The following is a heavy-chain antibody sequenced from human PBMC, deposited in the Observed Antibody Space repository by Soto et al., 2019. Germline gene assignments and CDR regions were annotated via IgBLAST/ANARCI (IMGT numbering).Heavy chain of an antibody. CDR1: GGSISSYY. Sequence: SETLSLTCNVSGGSISSYYWSWIRQPPGKGLEWIGYIYYSGSTNYNPSLKSRLTISVDTSKNQFSLILSSTTAADTAASYCPRGTLVLITSLFAYWGDGIPV. CDR3: PRGTLVLITSLFAY. CDR2: IYYSGST. D-gene: IGHD2-21*01. V-gene: IGHV4-59*01. J-gene: IGHJ4*03.